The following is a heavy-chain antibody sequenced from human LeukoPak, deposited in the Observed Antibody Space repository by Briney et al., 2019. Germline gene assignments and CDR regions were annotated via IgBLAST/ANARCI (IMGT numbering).Heavy chain of an antibody. V-gene: IGHV3-23*01. CDR1: GFTFSSYA. D-gene: IGHD6-19*01. Sequence: GGSLRLSCAASGFTFSSYAMSWVRQAPGKGLEWVSAISGSGGSTYYADSVKGRFTISRDNSKNTLYLQMNSLRAEDTAVYYCARDRKWLEPRMSYMDVWGKGTTVTVSS. CDR2: ISGSGGST. J-gene: IGHJ6*03. CDR3: ARDRKWLEPRMSYMDV.